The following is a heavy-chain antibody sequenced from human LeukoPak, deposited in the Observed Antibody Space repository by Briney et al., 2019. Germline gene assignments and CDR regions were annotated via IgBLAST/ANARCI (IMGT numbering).Heavy chain of an antibody. Sequence: GASVKVSCKASGGTFSSYAISWVRQAPGQGLEWMGRIIPILGIANYAQKFQGRVTITADKSTSTAYMELSSLRSEDTAVYYCARDLPSSEQWLVWVRDYFDYWGQGTLVTVSS. CDR3: ARDLPSSEQWLVWVRDYFDY. CDR1: GGTFSSYA. D-gene: IGHD6-19*01. CDR2: IIPILGIA. V-gene: IGHV1-69*04. J-gene: IGHJ4*02.